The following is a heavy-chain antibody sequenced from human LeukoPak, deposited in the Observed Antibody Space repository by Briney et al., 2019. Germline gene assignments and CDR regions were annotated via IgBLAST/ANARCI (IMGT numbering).Heavy chain of an antibody. V-gene: IGHV1-3*01. CDR2: INAGNGNT. J-gene: IGHJ4*02. CDR1: GYTFTSYA. D-gene: IGHD3-22*01. Sequence: ASVKVSCKASGYTFTSYAMHWVRQAPGQRLEWMGWINAGNGNTKYSQKFQGRVTITRDTSASTAYMELSSLRSEDTAVYYCARDLQGGDYYDSSGYYPRKSYYFDYWGQGTLVTVSS. CDR3: ARDLQGGDYYDSSGYYPRKSYYFDY.